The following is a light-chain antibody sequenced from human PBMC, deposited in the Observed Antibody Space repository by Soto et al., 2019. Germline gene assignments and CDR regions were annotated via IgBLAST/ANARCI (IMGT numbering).Light chain of an antibody. J-gene: IGLJ1*01. CDR1: KNDIGVYDF. Sequence: QSVLTQPSSASGSPGQSVTISCTGTKNDIGVYDFVSWYQHHPGKAPRLIIYEVVQRPSGVPDRFSGSKSGNTASLTVSGLQAADEVDYFCKSYAGSNAYVFGSGTKVTVL. V-gene: IGLV2-8*01. CDR3: KSYAGSNAYV. CDR2: EVV.